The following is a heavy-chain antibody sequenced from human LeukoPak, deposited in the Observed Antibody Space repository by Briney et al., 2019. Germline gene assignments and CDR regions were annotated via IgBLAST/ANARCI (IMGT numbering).Heavy chain of an antibody. CDR1: GFTFSSYW. CDR2: IKQDGSEK. CDR3: AREEADS. Sequence: AGGSLRLSCAAPGFTFSSYWMTWVRQAPGKGLEWVANIKQDGSEKYYVDSVKGRFTISRDNAKNSLYLQMNSLRAEDTAVYCCAREEADSWGQGTLVTVSS. V-gene: IGHV3-7*01. J-gene: IGHJ5*01.